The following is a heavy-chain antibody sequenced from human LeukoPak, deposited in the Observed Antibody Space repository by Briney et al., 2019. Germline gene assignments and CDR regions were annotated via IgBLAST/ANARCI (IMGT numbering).Heavy chain of an antibody. V-gene: IGHV1-2*02. CDR3: ARDRGNVLRYFDWLLSNWYFDL. CDR2: INPNSGGT. Sequence: ASVKVSCKASEYTFTDYYMHWVRQAPGQGLEWMGWINPNSGGTNSAQKFQGRVTMTGDTSISTAYMELSRLRSDDTAVYYCARDRGNVLRYFDWLLSNWYFDLWGRGTLVTVSS. CDR1: EYTFTDYY. J-gene: IGHJ2*01. D-gene: IGHD3-9*01.